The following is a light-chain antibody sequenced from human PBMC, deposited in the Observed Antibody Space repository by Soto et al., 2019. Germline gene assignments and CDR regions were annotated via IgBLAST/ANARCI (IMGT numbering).Light chain of an antibody. V-gene: IGKV1-9*01. Sequence: IQVTQSPASLSSKIRDRVTNTCRASQGISRYFAWYQQRPGTAPKLLIFAASTLHSGVPSRFSGSGSGTDFTLTISSLQPEDFAIYYCQQYGSSTYTFGQGSKVDI. CDR1: QGISRY. CDR3: QQYGSSTYT. J-gene: IGKJ2*01. CDR2: AAS.